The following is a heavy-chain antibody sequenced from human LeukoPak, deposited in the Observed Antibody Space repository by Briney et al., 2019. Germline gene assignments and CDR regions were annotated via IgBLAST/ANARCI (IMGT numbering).Heavy chain of an antibody. J-gene: IGHJ4*02. D-gene: IGHD3-22*01. CDR2: IWYDGSNK. Sequence: GRSLRLSCGASGFTFRNYGMHWVRQAPGKGLEWVAVIWYDGSNKYYADSVKGRFTISRDNSKSTLYLEMNSLRVEDTAVYYCARGIYESSCYPDYWGQGTLVTVSS. CDR1: GFTFRNYG. CDR3: ARGIYESSCYPDY. V-gene: IGHV3-33*01.